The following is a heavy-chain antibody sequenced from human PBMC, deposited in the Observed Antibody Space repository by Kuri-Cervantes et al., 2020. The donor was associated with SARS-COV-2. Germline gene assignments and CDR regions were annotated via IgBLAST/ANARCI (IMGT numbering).Heavy chain of an antibody. CDR3: ARREKDIVVVPAAISNYYYYMDV. V-gene: IGHV1-2*02. CDR2: INPSGGT. Sequence: ASVKVSCKASGYTFTGYYMHWVRQAPGQGLEWMGWINPSGGTKYAQKFQGRVTMTTDTSTSTAYMELRSLRSDDTAVYYCARREKDIVVVPAAISNYYYYMDVWGKGTTVTVSS. CDR1: GYTFTGYY. J-gene: IGHJ6*03. D-gene: IGHD2-2*02.